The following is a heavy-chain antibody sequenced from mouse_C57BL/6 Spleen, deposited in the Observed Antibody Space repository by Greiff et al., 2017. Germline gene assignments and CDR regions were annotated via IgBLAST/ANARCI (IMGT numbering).Heavy chain of an antibody. J-gene: IGHJ2*01. CDR3: TRPPCYFDY. Sequence: QVQLKQSGAELVRPGASVTLSCKASGYTFTDYEMHWVKQTPVHGLEWIGAIDPETGGTAYNQKFKGKAILTADKSSSTAYMELRSLTSEVSAVYYCTRPPCYFDYWGQGTTLTVSS. V-gene: IGHV1-15*01. CDR2: IDPETGGT. CDR1: GYTFTDYE.